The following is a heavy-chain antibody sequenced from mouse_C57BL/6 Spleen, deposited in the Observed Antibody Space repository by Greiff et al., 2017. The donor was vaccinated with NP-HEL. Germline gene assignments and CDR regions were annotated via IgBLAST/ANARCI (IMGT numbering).Heavy chain of an antibody. CDR1: GFNIKDDY. J-gene: IGHJ1*03. V-gene: IGHV14-4*01. D-gene: IGHD3-1*01. CDR2: IDPENGDT. CDR3: TTDRDFDV. Sequence: EVKLQQSGAELVRPGASVKLSCTASGFNIKDDYMHWVKQRPEQGLEWIGWIDPENGDTEYASKFQGKATITADTSSNTAYLQLSSLTSEDTAVYYCTTDRDFDVWGTGTTVTVSS.